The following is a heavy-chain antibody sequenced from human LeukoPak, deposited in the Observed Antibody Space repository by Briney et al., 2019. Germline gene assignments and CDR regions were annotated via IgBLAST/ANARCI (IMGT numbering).Heavy chain of an antibody. V-gene: IGHV5-51*01. D-gene: IGHD3-10*01. CDR2: IYPDDSDP. J-gene: IGHJ4*02. CDR1: GYSFTSYW. Sequence: GESLKISCQGSGYSFTSYWNGWVRQMHGKGLEWMGIIYPDDSDPRYSPSFQGQVTISADKSISTAYLQWSSLKASDTAMYYCARRGQDGSGSYYFDYWGQGTLVTVSS. CDR3: ARRGQDGSGSYYFDY.